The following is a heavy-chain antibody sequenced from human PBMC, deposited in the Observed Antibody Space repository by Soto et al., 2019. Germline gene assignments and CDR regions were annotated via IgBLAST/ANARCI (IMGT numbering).Heavy chain of an antibody. CDR3: ARAISSGGRFSGMDV. V-gene: IGHV1-69*02. Sequence: QVQLVQSGAEVKKPGSSVRVSCKASGGTFSSNTLSWVRQAPGQGLEWMGRITPVLDMADYEQKFQDRLTITADKSTTTVSMELGRLRSEDTAIYYCARAISSGGRFSGMDVWGQGTTVTVSS. J-gene: IGHJ6*02. CDR1: GGTFSSNT. CDR2: ITPVLDMA. D-gene: IGHD3-16*01.